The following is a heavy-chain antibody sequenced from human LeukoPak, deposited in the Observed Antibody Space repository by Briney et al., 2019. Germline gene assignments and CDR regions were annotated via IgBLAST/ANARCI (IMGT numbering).Heavy chain of an antibody. D-gene: IGHD1-26*01. V-gene: IGHV3-7*01. CDR2: VNQGGTGK. Sequence: GGSLRLSCAASGFTFSSQWMSWVRQAPGKGLEWVANVNQGGTGKYYVDSVKGRFTISRDNAENSLYLQMNSLRAEDTAVYYCAKDRGSYNNLGYYMDVWGKGTTVTVSS. CDR1: GFTFSSQW. J-gene: IGHJ6*03. CDR3: AKDRGSYNNLGYYMDV.